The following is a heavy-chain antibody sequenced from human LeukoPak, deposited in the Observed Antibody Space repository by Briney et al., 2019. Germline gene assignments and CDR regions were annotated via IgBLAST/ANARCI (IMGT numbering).Heavy chain of an antibody. V-gene: IGHV6-1*01. CDR3: ARGGLYYYGMDV. J-gene: IGHJ6*02. Sequence: SQTLSLTCAISGDSVSSNSAAWTWIRQSPSRGLEWLGRTYYRSKWYNDYAVSVKSRITINPDISKNQFSLQLNSVTPEDTAVYYCARGGLYYYGMDVWGQGTTVTVSS. CDR2: TYYRSKWYN. CDR1: GDSVSSNSAA.